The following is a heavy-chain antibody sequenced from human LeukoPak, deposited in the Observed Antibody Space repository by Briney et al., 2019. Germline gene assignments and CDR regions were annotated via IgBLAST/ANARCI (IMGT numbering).Heavy chain of an antibody. V-gene: IGHV4-34*01. CDR2: INHSGST. CDR3: ASGQRWLQLYYFDY. D-gene: IGHD5-24*01. Sequence: SETLSLTCAVYGGSFSGYYWSWIRQPPGKGLEWIGEINHSGSTNYNPSLKSRVTISVDTSKNQFSLKLSSVTAADTAVYYCASGQRWLQLYYFDYWGQGTLVTVSS. CDR1: GGSFSGYY. J-gene: IGHJ4*02.